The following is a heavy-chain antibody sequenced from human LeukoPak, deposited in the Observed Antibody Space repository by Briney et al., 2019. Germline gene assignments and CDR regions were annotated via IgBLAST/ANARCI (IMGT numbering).Heavy chain of an antibody. CDR1: GFTFSSYA. CDR3: AKELLPYYDFWSGYYGMDV. J-gene: IGHJ6*02. D-gene: IGHD3-3*01. CDR2: ISGGST. Sequence: PGGSLRLSCAASGFTFSSYAMSWVRQAPGKGLEWVSAISGGSTYYADSVKGRFTISRDNSKNTLYLQMNSLRAEDTAVYYCAKELLPYYDFWSGYYGMDVWGQGTTVTVSS. V-gene: IGHV3-23*01.